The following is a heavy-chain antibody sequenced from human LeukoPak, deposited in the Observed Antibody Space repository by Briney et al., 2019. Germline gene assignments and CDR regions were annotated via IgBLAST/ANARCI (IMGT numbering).Heavy chain of an antibody. CDR2: IIPIFGTA. CDR3: ARLETTTPYYYYGMDV. Sequence: ASVKVSCKASGGTFSSYAISWVRQAPGQGLEWMGGIIPIFGTANYAQKFQGRVTITADESTSTAYMELSSLRSEDTAVCYCARLETTTPYYYYGMDVWGQGTTVTVSS. D-gene: IGHD4-17*01. CDR1: GGTFSSYA. J-gene: IGHJ6*02. V-gene: IGHV1-69*01.